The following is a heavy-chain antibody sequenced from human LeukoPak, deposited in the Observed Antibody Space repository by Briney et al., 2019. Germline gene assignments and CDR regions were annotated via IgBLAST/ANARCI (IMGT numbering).Heavy chain of an antibody. CDR1: GFTFSSYA. CDR2: ISYDGSNK. J-gene: IGHJ3*02. Sequence: GSLRLSCAASGFTFSSYAMHWVRQAPGKGLEWVAVISYDGSNKYYADSVKGRFTISGDNSKNTLYLQMNSLRAEDTAVYYCARGNTIFGVVMGPDAFDIWGQGTMVTVSS. D-gene: IGHD3-3*01. CDR3: ARGNTIFGVVMGPDAFDI. V-gene: IGHV3-30-3*01.